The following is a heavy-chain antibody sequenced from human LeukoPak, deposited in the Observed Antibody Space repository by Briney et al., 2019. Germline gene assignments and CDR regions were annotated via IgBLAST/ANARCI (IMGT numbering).Heavy chain of an antibody. Sequence: PGGSLRLSCAASGFTFSSYSMNWVRQAPGKGLEWVSSISSSSSYIYYADSVKGRFTISRDNAKNSLYLQMNSLRAEDTAVYYCAREVPEYYFDYWGQGTLVIVSS. V-gene: IGHV3-21*01. D-gene: IGHD2-2*01. CDR3: AREVPEYYFDY. J-gene: IGHJ4*02. CDR1: GFTFSSYS. CDR2: ISSSSSYI.